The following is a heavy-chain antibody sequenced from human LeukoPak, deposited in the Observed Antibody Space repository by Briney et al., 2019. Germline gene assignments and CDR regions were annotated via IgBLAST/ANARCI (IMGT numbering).Heavy chain of an antibody. CDR3: ARDSHYDYGDYIFDY. V-gene: IGHV3-7*01. J-gene: IGHJ4*02. D-gene: IGHD4-17*01. CDR2: IKQDETEK. CDR1: GFTFSNFW. Sequence: PGGSLRLSYTASGFTFSNFWMGWVRQAPGEGLEWVANIKQDETEKFYLGSVKGRFTISRDNAKNSLYLRMNSLRAEDTAVYYCARDSHYDYGDYIFDYWGQGTLVTVSS.